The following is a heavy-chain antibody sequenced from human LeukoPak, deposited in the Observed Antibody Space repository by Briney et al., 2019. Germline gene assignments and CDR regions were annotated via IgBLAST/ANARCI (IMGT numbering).Heavy chain of an antibody. V-gene: IGHV3-30*02. CDR2: IRYDGSNK. J-gene: IGHJ6*03. D-gene: IGHD2-15*01. Sequence: PGGSLRLSCAASGFTFSSYGMHWVRQAPGKGLEWVAFIRYDGSNKYYADSVKGRFTISRDNSRNTLYLQMNSLRAEDTAVYYCAKMGSTGGGYCSGGSCPYYYYYYMDVWGKGTTVTVSS. CDR1: GFTFSSYG. CDR3: AKMGSTGGGYCSGGSCPYYYYYYMDV.